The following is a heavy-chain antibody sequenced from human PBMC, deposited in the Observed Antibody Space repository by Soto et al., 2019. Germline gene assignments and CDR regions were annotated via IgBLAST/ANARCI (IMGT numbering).Heavy chain of an antibody. CDR3: ARKAVTTKGYYYGMAV. CDR1: GGTFSSYA. D-gene: IGHD4-17*01. J-gene: IGHJ6*02. Sequence: QVQLVQSGAEVKKPGSSVKVSCKASGGTFSSYAISWVRQAPGQGLEWMGGFIPIFGTANYAQKFQGRVTITADESTCTANRELSSLRSEDTAVYYCARKAVTTKGYYYGMAVWGQGTTVTVS. CDR2: FIPIFGTA. V-gene: IGHV1-69*01.